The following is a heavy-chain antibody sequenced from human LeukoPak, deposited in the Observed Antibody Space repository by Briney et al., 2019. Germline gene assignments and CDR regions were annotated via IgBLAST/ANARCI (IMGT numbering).Heavy chain of an antibody. J-gene: IGHJ4*02. CDR2: IYYSGGT. CDR1: GGSISSYY. Sequence: SETLSLTCTVSGGSISSYYWSWIRQPPGKGLEWIGYIYYSGGTNYNPSLKSRVTISVDTSKNQFSLKLSSVTAADTAVYYCARTDIVATIGFDYWGQGTLVTVSS. D-gene: IGHD5-12*01. CDR3: ARTDIVATIGFDY. V-gene: IGHV4-59*01.